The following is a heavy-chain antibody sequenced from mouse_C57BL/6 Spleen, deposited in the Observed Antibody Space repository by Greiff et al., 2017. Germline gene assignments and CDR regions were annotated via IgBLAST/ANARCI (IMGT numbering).Heavy chain of an antibody. D-gene: IGHD2-4*01. CDR2: INPSNGGT. Sequence: VQLQQPGTELVKPGASVKLSCKASGYTFTSYWMHWVKQRPGQGLEWIGNINPSNGGTNSNEKFKSKATLTVDKSSSTAYMQLSSLTSEDSAVYYCARPMITTGYYDAMDYWGQGTSVTVSS. CDR3: ARPMITTGYYDAMDY. J-gene: IGHJ4*01. CDR1: GYTFTSYW. V-gene: IGHV1-53*01.